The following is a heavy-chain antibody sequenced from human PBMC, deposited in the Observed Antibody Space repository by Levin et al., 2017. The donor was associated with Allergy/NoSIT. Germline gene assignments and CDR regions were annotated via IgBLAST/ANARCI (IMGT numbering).Heavy chain of an antibody. V-gene: IGHV3-30-3*01. J-gene: IGHJ4*02. CDR1: GFTFSSYA. D-gene: IGHD4-17*01. Sequence: PGGSLRLSCAASGFTFSSYAMHWVRQAPGKGLEWVAVISYDGSNKYYADSVKGRFTISRDNSKNTLYLQMNSLRAEDTAVYYCARDHIVGEDYGDYRLDYFDYWGQGTLVTVSS. CDR2: ISYDGSNK. CDR3: ARDHIVGEDYGDYRLDYFDY.